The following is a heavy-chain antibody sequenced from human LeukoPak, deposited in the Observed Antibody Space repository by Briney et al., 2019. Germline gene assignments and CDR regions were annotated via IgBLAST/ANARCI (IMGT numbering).Heavy chain of an antibody. CDR1: GFTFSSYS. D-gene: IGHD3-22*01. CDR3: ARDLMILYYYYYGMDV. CDR2: ISSSSYI. V-gene: IGHV3-21*01. J-gene: IGHJ6*02. Sequence: GGSLRLSCAASGFTFSSYSMNWVRQAPGKGLEWVSSISSSSYIYYADSVKGRFSISRDNAKNSLYLQMNSLRAEDTAVYYCARDLMILYYYYYGMDVWGQGTTVTVSS.